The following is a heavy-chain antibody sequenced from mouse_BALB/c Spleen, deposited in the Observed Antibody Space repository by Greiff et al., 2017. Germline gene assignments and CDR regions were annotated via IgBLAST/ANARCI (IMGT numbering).Heavy chain of an antibody. CDR1: GFTFSSYG. J-gene: IGHJ2*01. D-gene: IGHD1-1*01. CDR2: INSNGGST. CDR3: AREPQIYYYGSSPYYFDY. V-gene: IGHV5-6-3*01. Sequence: EVQRVESGGGLVQPGGSLKLSCAASGFTFSSYGMSWVRQTPDKRLELVATINSNGGSTYYPDSVKGRFTISRDNAKNTLYLQMSSLKSEDTAMYYCAREPQIYYYGSSPYYFDYWGQGTTLTVSS.